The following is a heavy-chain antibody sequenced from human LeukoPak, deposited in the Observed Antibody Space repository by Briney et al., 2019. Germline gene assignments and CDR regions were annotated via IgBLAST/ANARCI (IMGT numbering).Heavy chain of an antibody. D-gene: IGHD2-15*01. Sequence: LSETLSLTCTVSGGSISSYYWSWIRQPPGKGLEWIGYIYYSGSTNYNPSLKSRVTISVDTSKNQFSLKLSSVTAADTAVYYCARRGRSYYYYYGMDVWGKGTTVTVSS. V-gene: IGHV4-59*01. CDR1: GGSISSYY. J-gene: IGHJ6*04. CDR3: ARRGRSYYYYYGMDV. CDR2: IYYSGST.